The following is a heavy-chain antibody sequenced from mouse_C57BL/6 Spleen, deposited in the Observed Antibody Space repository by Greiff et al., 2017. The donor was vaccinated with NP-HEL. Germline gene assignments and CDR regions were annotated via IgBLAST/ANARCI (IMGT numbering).Heavy chain of an antibody. D-gene: IGHD2-4*01. J-gene: IGHJ2*01. CDR3: TRVDDYDDEYYFDY. CDR2: IYPGNSDT. V-gene: IGHV1-5*01. Sequence: VQLQQSGTVLARPGASVKMSCKTSGYTFTSYWMHWVKQRPGQGLEWIGAIYPGNSDTSYNQKFKGKAKLTAVTSASTAYMELSSLTNEDSAVYYCTRVDDYDDEYYFDYWGQGTTLTVSS. CDR1: GYTFTSYW.